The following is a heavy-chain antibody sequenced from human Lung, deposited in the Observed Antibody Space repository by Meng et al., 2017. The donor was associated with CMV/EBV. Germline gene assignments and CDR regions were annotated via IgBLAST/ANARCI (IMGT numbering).Heavy chain of an antibody. J-gene: IGHJ6*02. D-gene: IGHD3-3*01. V-gene: IGHV3-11*01. Sequence: SXKISXAASGFSFSDYYMSWIRQAPGKGLEWVSYISSSGTTIYYADSVKGRFTISRDNAENSLYLQVNSLRAEDTAVYYCARVDFKRIYNFWNGEGPRTYGMDVWGQGTTVTVSS. CDR3: ARVDFKRIYNFWNGEGPRTYGMDV. CDR2: ISSSGTTI. CDR1: GFSFSDYY.